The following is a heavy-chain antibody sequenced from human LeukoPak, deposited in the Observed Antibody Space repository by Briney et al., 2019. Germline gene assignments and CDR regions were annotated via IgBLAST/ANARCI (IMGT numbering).Heavy chain of an antibody. Sequence: SVKVSCKASGGTFSSYAISWVRQAPGQGLEWMGGIIPIFGTANYAQKFQGRVTITADKSTSTAYMELSSLRSEDTAVYYCAREGNGDYAGEGYYFDYWGQGTLVTVSS. D-gene: IGHD4-17*01. CDR3: AREGNGDYAGEGYYFDY. CDR2: IIPIFGTA. V-gene: IGHV1-69*06. J-gene: IGHJ4*02. CDR1: GGTFSSYA.